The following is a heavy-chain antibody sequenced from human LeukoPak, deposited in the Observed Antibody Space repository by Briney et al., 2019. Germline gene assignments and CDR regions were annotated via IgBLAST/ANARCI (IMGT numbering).Heavy chain of an antibody. Sequence: PGGSLRLSCAASGFTFSSYGMHWVRQAPGKGLEWVAFIRYDGSNKYYADSVKGRFTISRDNSKNTLYLQMNSLRAEDTAVYYCAKDPAIYGVFENNWFDPWGQGTLVTVSS. CDR2: IRYDGSNK. CDR1: GFTFSSYG. J-gene: IGHJ5*02. D-gene: IGHD4-17*01. V-gene: IGHV3-30*02. CDR3: AKDPAIYGVFENNWFDP.